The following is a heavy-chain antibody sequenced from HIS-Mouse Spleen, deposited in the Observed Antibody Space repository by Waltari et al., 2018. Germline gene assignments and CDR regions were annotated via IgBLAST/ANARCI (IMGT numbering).Heavy chain of an antibody. CDR2: IYYSGST. CDR3: AREIPYSSSWYDWYFDL. Sequence: QLQLQESGPGLVKPSGTVSLTCTVPGGSIRTSSYYRGWIRQPPGKGLEWIGSIYYSGSTYYNPSLKSRVTISVDTSKNQFSLKLSSVTAADTAVYYCAREIPYSSSWYDWYFDLWGRGTLVTVSS. CDR1: GGSIRTSSYY. D-gene: IGHD6-13*01. J-gene: IGHJ2*01. V-gene: IGHV4-39*07.